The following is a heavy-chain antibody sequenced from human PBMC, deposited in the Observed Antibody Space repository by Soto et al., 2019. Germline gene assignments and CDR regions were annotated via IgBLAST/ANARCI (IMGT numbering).Heavy chain of an antibody. CDR2: TYTGGYT. CDR1: GFIVSDNY. D-gene: IGHD1-7*01. J-gene: IGHJ4*02. V-gene: IGHV3-53*01. Sequence: GSLRLSCAASGFIVSDNYINWVRQAPGKGLEWVSVTYTGGYTNYADSVKGRFTISRDNSKNTLYLQMNSLRAEDTAVYYCAREVSGTSFDYWGQGTLVTVSS. CDR3: AREVSGTSFDY.